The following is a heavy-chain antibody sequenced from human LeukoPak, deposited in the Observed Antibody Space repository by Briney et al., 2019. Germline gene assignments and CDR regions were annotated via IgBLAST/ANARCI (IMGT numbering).Heavy chain of an antibody. D-gene: IGHD3-16*01. Sequence: GGSLRLSCAASGFTFSSYSMNWVRQAPGKGLEGVSYISSSSSTIYYADSVKGRFTISRDNAKNSVYLQMNSPGAEDTAEYYCARDGGRYLWGQGTLVTVSS. CDR3: ARDGGRYL. J-gene: IGHJ4*02. CDR1: GFTFSSYS. CDR2: ISSSSSTI. V-gene: IGHV3-48*01.